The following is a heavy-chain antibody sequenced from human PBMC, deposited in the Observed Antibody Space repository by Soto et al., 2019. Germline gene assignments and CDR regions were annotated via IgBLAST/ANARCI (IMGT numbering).Heavy chain of an antibody. V-gene: IGHV2-5*02. J-gene: IGHJ5*02. Sequence: QITLKESGPTLVKPTQTLTLTCTFSGFSLNTSGVGVGWIRQPPGKALEWLALIFWDDDKRYSPSVKSRLTITKDTSKNQVVLTMTNMDPVDTATYYCAHRPISYGDFWFDPWGQGTLVTVSS. CDR1: GFSLNTSGVG. CDR2: IFWDDDK. CDR3: AHRPISYGDFWFDP. D-gene: IGHD4-17*01.